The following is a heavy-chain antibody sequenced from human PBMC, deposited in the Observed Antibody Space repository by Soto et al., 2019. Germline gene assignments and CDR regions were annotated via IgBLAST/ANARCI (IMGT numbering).Heavy chain of an antibody. CDR3: VKEGVSEQSD. CDR1: GFTFSSYA. CDR2: ISSNGGST. D-gene: IGHD3-16*01. Sequence: GGSLRLSCSASGFTFSSYAMHWVRQAPGKGLEYVSAISSNGGSTYYADSVKGRFTISRDNSKNTLYLQMCSLRAEDTAVYYCVKEGVSEQSDWGQGTLVTVSS. V-gene: IGHV3-64D*08. J-gene: IGHJ4*02.